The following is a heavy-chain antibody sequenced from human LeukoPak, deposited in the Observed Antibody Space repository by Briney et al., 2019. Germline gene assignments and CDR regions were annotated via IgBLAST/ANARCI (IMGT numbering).Heavy chain of an antibody. CDR2: ISYDGSDK. V-gene: IGHV3-30*18. J-gene: IGHJ4*02. CDR1: GFTFSNYG. D-gene: IGHD6-19*01. Sequence: GGALRLSCAASGFTFSNYGMHWVRQTPGKGLEWVAVISYDGSDKYYVDSVKGRFTISRDNSKNTLYLQMNSLRAEDTALYYCVKRVYTSVSFDCWGQGTLVTVSS. CDR3: VKRVYTSVSFDC.